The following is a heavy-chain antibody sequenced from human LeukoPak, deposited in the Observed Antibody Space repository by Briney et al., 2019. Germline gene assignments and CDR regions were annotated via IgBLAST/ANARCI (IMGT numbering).Heavy chain of an antibody. CDR1: GFTFSSYA. CDR2: ISSDGGST. J-gene: IGHJ6*02. V-gene: IGHV3-64D*06. CDR3: VKGDTIMAPKYYGLDV. Sequence: GGSLRLSCSASGFTFSSYAMHWVRQAPGKGLEYVSVISSDGGSTYNADSVKGRFTISRDNSKNTLYLQMSSLRTEDTAVYYCVKGDTIMAPKYYGLDVWGQGTTVTVSS. D-gene: IGHD5-24*01.